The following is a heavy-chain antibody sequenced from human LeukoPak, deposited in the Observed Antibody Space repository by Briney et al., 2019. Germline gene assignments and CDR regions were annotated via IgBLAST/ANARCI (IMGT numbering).Heavy chain of an antibody. CDR2: INHSGST. J-gene: IGHJ5*02. D-gene: IGHD3-22*01. CDR1: GGSFSGYC. Sequence: SETLSLTCAVYGGSFSGYCWSWIRQPPGKGLEWIGEINHSGSTNYNPSLKSRVTISVDTSKNQFSLKLSSVTAADTAVYYCARLAEVYDSSGYYNWFDPWGQGTLVTVSS. V-gene: IGHV4-34*01. CDR3: ARLAEVYDSSGYYNWFDP.